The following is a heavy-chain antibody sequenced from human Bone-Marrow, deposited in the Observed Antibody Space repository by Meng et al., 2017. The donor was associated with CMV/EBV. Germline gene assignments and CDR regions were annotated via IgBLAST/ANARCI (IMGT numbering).Heavy chain of an antibody. J-gene: IGHJ4*02. CDR3: ASGPRIRFLEWFGDY. Sequence: SGFTFSSYGMHWVRQAPGKGLEWVAVIWYDGSNKYYADSVKGRFTISRDNSKNTLYLRMNSLRAEDTAVYYCASGPRIRFLEWFGDYWGQGTLVTVSS. CDR2: IWYDGSNK. D-gene: IGHD3-3*01. CDR1: GFTFSSYG. V-gene: IGHV3-33*01.